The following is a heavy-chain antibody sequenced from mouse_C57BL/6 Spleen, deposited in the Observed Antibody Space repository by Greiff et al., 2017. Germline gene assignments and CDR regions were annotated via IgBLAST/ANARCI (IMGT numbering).Heavy chain of an antibody. D-gene: IGHD2-1*01. CDR3: VRQEGYGNPYYAMDY. V-gene: IGHV10-1*01. CDR2: IRSKSNNYAT. Sequence: EVMLVESGGGLVQPKGSLKLSCAASGFSFNTYAMNWVRQAPGKGLEWVARIRSKSNNYATYYADSVKDRFTISRDDSESMLYLQMNNLKTEDTAMYYCVRQEGYGNPYYAMDYWGQGTSVTVSS. CDR1: GFSFNTYA. J-gene: IGHJ4*01.